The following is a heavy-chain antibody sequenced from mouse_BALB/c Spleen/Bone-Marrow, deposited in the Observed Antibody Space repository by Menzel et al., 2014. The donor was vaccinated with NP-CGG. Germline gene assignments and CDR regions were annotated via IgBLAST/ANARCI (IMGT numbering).Heavy chain of an antibody. CDR1: GFTFSSYA. Sequence: EVKVEESGGGLVKPGGSLKLSCAASGFTFSSYAMSWVRQSPEKRLGWVAEISSGGSYTCYPDTVTGRFTISRDNAKNTLYLEMSSLRSEDTAMYYCASKTGTGYWYFDVWGAGTTVTVSS. CDR2: ISSGGSYT. V-gene: IGHV5-9-4*01. CDR3: ASKTGTGYWYFDV. D-gene: IGHD4-1*01. J-gene: IGHJ1*01.